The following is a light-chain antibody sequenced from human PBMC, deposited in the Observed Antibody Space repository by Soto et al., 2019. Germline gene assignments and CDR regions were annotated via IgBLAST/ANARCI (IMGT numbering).Light chain of an antibody. V-gene: IGLV1-44*01. CDR1: SSNIGSNT. Sequence: QSVLTQLPSASGTPGQRVSISCSGSSSNIGSNTVNWYQQLPGTAPKLLIYSNNQRPSGVPDRFSGSKSGTSASLAISGLQSEDEADYYCAAWDDSLNGVVFGGGTKLTVL. J-gene: IGLJ2*01. CDR2: SNN. CDR3: AAWDDSLNGVV.